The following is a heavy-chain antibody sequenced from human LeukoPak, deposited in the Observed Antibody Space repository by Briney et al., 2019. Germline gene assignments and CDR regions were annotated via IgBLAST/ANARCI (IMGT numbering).Heavy chain of an antibody. CDR2: ISSSGSTI. J-gene: IGHJ4*02. D-gene: IGHD3-16*01. CDR3: ARVGGFGYTVDGDHFDY. Sequence: GGSLRLSCAASGFTFSSYEMNWVRQAPGKGLEWVSYISSSGSTIYYADSVKGRFTISRDNAKNSLYLQMNSLRAEDTAVYYCARVGGFGYTVDGDHFDYWGQGTLVTVSS. V-gene: IGHV3-48*03. CDR1: GFTFSSYE.